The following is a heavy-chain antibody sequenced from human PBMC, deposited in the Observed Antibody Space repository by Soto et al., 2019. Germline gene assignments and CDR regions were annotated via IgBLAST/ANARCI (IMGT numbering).Heavy chain of an antibody. V-gene: IGHV1-8*01. D-gene: IGHD3-22*01. J-gene: IGHJ3*02. CDR3: AGYYYDVAEVRNDAFDI. CDR1: GYTFTSYD. CDR2: MNPNSGNT. Sequence: ASVKVSCKASGYTFTSYDINWVRQATGQGLEWMGWMNPNSGNTGYAQKFQGRVTMTRNTSISTAYVELSSLRSEDTAVYYCAGYYYDVAEVRNDAFDIWGQGTMVTVSS.